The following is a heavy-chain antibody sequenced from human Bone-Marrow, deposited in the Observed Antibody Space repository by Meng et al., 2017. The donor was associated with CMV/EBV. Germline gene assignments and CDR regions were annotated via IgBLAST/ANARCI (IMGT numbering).Heavy chain of an antibody. CDR2: ISWDGGST. V-gene: IGHV3-43*01. D-gene: IGHD2-2*02. J-gene: IGHJ6*02. Sequence: GESLKISCAASGFTFDDYTMHWVRQAPGKGLEWVSLISWDGGSTYYADSVKGRFAISRDNSKNSLYLQMNSLRTEYTALYYCAKDICSSTSCYTYYYYGMDVWGQGTTVTVSS. CDR3: AKDICSSTSCYTYYYYGMDV. CDR1: GFTFDDYT.